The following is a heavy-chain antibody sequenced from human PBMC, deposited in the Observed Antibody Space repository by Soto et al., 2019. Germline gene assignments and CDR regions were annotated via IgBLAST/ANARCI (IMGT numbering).Heavy chain of an antibody. D-gene: IGHD1-1*01. Sequence: SETLSLTCAVYGGAFSGYYWGWIRQPPGKGLEWIGEINHSGSTNYNPSLKSRVTISVDTSKNQFSLKLSSVTAADTAVYYCVRDGTKTLRDWFDPWGQGISVTVS. J-gene: IGHJ5*02. CDR3: VRDGTKTLRDWFDP. V-gene: IGHV4-34*01. CDR2: INHSGST. CDR1: GGAFSGYY.